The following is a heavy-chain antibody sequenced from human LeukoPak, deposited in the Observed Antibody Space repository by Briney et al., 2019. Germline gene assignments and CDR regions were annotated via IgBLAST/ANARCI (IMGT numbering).Heavy chain of an antibody. CDR2: ISCSGGSN. CDR3: AKEAGRLRGHYRSDYFDY. CDR1: GFTFSSYA. V-gene: IGHV3-23*01. J-gene: IGHJ4*02. Sequence: GGSLRLSCAASGFTFSSYAMSWVRQAPGKGLEWVSAISCSGGSNYYADSVKRRFTISRDNSKNTLYMQMNIMRAEAAAVFSWAKEAGRLRGHYRSDYFDYWGQGTLVTVSS. D-gene: IGHD1-26*01.